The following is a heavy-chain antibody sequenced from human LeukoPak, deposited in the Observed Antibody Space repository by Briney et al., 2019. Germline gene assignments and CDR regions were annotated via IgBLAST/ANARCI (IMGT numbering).Heavy chain of an antibody. Sequence: SETLSLTCAVYGGSFSGYYWSWIRQPPGKGLEWIGEINHSGSTNYNPSLKSRVTISVDTSKNQFSLKLSSVTAADTAVYYCARGRKSGYISGYGYWGQGTLVTVSS. D-gene: IGHD5-18*01. J-gene: IGHJ4*02. V-gene: IGHV4-34*01. CDR1: GGSFSGYY. CDR2: INHSGST. CDR3: ARGRKSGYISGYGY.